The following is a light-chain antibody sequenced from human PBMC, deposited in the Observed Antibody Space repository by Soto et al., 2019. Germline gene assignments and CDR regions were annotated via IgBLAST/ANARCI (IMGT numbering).Light chain of an antibody. CDR2: GAS. CDR1: QSISSY. J-gene: IGKJ4*01. Sequence: DIQMTQSPSSLSASVGDRVTITCRASQSISSYLNWYQQKPGKAPKLLIYGASSFQSGVPSRFSGSGSGTDFTLTISSLQPEDFATYYCQQSYSTPITFGGGTKVDIK. CDR3: QQSYSTPIT. V-gene: IGKV1-39*01.